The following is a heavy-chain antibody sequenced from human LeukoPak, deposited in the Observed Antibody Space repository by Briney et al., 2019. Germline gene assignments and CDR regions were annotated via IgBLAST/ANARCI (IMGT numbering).Heavy chain of an antibody. CDR2: IYYSGST. Sequence: ASETLSLTCTVSGGSISSYYWSWIRQPPGKGLEWIGYIYYSGSTNYNPSLKSRVTISVDTSKNQFSLKLSSVTAADTAVYYCARGGCYDFWSGDHYFDYWGQGTLVTVSS. J-gene: IGHJ4*02. D-gene: IGHD3-3*01. CDR1: GGSISSYY. V-gene: IGHV4-59*01. CDR3: ARGGCYDFWSGDHYFDY.